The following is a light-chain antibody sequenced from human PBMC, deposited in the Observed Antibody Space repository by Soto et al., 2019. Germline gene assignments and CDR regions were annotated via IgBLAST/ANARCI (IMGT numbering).Light chain of an antibody. CDR3: QQYNNWPLT. J-gene: IGKJ4*01. CDR2: GAS. CDR1: QSVSSN. V-gene: IGKV3-15*01. Sequence: EIVMTQSPATLSVSLGERTTLSCRASQSVSSNLAWYQQKPGQAPRILIYGASTRATAIPARFSGSGSGTELTLTISSLQSEDFAVYYCQQYNNWPLTFGGGTKVEIK.